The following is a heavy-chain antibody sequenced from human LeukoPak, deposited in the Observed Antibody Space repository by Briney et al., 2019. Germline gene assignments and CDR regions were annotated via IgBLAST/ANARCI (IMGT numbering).Heavy chain of an antibody. Sequence: EASVKVSCKASGYTFTGYYMHWVRQAPGQGLEWMGWINPNSGGTNYAQKFQGRVTMTRDTSISTAYMELSRLRSDDTAVYYCARAAGHGDYYYYYMDVWGKGTTVTVSS. CDR2: INPNSGGT. D-gene: IGHD2-15*01. V-gene: IGHV1-2*02. CDR3: ARAAGHGDYYYYYMDV. J-gene: IGHJ6*03. CDR1: GYTFTGYY.